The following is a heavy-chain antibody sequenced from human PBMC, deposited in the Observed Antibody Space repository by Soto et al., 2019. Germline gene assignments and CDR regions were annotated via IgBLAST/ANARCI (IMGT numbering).Heavy chain of an antibody. CDR1: GFTFSYYA. D-gene: IGHD3-10*01. V-gene: IGHV3-23*01. J-gene: IGHJ4*02. CDR3: AKVLSKNYYYPFDF. CDR2: ISGGSSVT. Sequence: LILSCTASGFTFSYYAMTWVRQAPGKGLEWVSTISGGSSVTYYGDSVKGRFTISRDNAKKTLFLQLNRLSAEDTATYYCAKVLSKNYYYPFDFWGQGTQVTVPQ.